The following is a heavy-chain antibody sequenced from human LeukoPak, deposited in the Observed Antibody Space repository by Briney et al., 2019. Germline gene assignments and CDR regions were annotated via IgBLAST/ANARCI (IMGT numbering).Heavy chain of an antibody. D-gene: IGHD3-22*01. Sequence: PSEALSLTCTVSGGSIISGGHYWSWLLHHPEKGLEWIGYVYYSETTYYNPSLKSRVTVSVATSKSQFSLKLISVTAADAAVYYCARYDSGGYYYIWGQGIQVPVSS. CDR3: ARYDSGGYYYI. CDR1: GGSIISGGHY. CDR2: VYYSETT. V-gene: IGHV4-31*03. J-gene: IGHJ4*02.